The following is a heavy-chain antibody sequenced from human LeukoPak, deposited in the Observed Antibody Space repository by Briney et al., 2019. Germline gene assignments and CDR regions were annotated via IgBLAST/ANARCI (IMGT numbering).Heavy chain of an antibody. V-gene: IGHV4-34*01. CDR3: ASLESSSWPYYTDV. CDR2: INHSGST. J-gene: IGHJ6*03. D-gene: IGHD6-13*01. CDR1: GGSFSGYY. Sequence: SETLSLTCAVYGGSFSGYYWSWIRQPPGKGLEWIGEINHSGSTNYNPSLKSRVTISVDTSKNQFSLKLSSVTAADTAVYYCASLESSSWPYYTDVWGKGTTVTVSS.